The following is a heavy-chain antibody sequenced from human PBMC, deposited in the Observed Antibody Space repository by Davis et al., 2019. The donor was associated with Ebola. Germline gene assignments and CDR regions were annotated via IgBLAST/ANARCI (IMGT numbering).Heavy chain of an antibody. CDR2: INPNSGGT. CDR1: GYTFTGYY. D-gene: IGHD2-15*01. Sequence: ASVKVSCKASGYTFTGYYMHWVRQAPGQGLEWMGWINPNSGGTNYAQKFQGRVTMTRDTSISTAYMELSRLRSDDTAVYYCARLYCSGGSCDYYYYYGMDVWGQGTTVTVSS. V-gene: IGHV1-2*02. J-gene: IGHJ6*02. CDR3: ARLYCSGGSCDYYYYYGMDV.